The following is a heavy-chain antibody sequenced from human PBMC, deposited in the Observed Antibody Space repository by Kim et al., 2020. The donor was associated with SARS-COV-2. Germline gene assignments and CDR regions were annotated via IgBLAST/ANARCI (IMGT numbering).Heavy chain of an antibody. CDR1: GGSFSGYY. CDR3: ARYFCSSTSCNMDV. Sequence: SETLSLTCAVYGGSFSGYYWSWIRQPPGKGLEWIGEINHSGSTNYNPSLKSRVTISVDTSKNQFSLKLSSVTAADTAVYYCARYFCSSTSCNMDVWGQGTTVTVSS. CDR2: INHSGST. V-gene: IGHV4-34*01. D-gene: IGHD2-2*01. J-gene: IGHJ6*02.